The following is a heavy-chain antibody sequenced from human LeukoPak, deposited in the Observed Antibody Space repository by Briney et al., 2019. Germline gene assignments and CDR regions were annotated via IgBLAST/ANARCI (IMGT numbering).Heavy chain of an antibody. CDR3: AREKDYWFDP. J-gene: IGHJ5*02. CDR2: INHSGST. CDR1: GGSFSGYY. Sequence: PSETLSLTCVVYGGSFSGYYWSWIRQPPGKGLEWIGEINHSGSTNYNPSLKSRVTISVDTSKNQFSLKLNSVTAADTAVYYCAREKDYWFDPWGQGTPVTVSS. D-gene: IGHD3/OR15-3a*01. V-gene: IGHV4-34*01.